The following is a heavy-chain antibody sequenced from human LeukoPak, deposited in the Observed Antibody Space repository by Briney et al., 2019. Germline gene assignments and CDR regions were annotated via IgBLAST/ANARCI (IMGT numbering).Heavy chain of an antibody. Sequence: SQTLSLTCAISGDSVSNNRGAWNWIRQSPLRGLEWLGRTYYRSKWYNDYAVSMRSRITINADTSKNQFSLQLNSVTPEDTAVYYCARGPSYFQHWGQGTLVTVSS. CDR1: GDSVSNNRGA. V-gene: IGHV6-1*01. J-gene: IGHJ1*01. CDR3: ARGPSYFQH. CDR2: TYYRSKWYN.